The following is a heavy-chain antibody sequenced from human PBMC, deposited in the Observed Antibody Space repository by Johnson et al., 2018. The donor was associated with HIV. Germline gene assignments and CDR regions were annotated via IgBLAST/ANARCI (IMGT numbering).Heavy chain of an antibody. CDR2: ISYDGNNK. J-gene: IGHJ3*02. CDR1: GFTFSSYG. V-gene: IGHV3-30*18. Sequence: QVQLVESGGGVVQPGRSLRLSCAASGFTFSSYGMHWVRQAPGKGLEWVAVISYDGNNKYYVDSVKGRFAISRDNSKNTLYLQMNSLRPEDTAVYYCAKERRAPRAFDIWGHGTMVTVSS. CDR3: AKERRAPRAFDI.